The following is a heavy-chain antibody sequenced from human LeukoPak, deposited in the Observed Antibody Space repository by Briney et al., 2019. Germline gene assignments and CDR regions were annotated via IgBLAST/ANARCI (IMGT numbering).Heavy chain of an antibody. Sequence: GGSLRLSCEASGFIFSTYAMHWVGQAPGKGLEWLAVISSYGSNKYHVDSVKGRFTISRDNSKNTLYLEMDSVRLGDTAVYYCARDDIIVGATTLDYWGQGTLVTVSS. D-gene: IGHD1-26*01. CDR2: ISSYGSNK. V-gene: IGHV3-30*04. J-gene: IGHJ4*02. CDR3: ARDDIIVGATTLDY. CDR1: GFIFSTYA.